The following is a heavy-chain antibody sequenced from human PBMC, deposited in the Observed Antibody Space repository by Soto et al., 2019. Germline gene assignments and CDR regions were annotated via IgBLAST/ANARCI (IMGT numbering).Heavy chain of an antibody. Sequence: SETLSLTCNVSGASLSRYYWSWIRQNTGPGLEWIGRIYATGDTDYNPSLKSRISMAVDMSKKQFSLTLRSVTAADTAIYYRVRDGTKNLRDRFEPWGRVILVTVSS. J-gene: IGHJ5*02. CDR3: VRDGTKNLRDRFEP. D-gene: IGHD3-16*01. CDR2: IYATGDT. CDR1: GASLSRYY. V-gene: IGHV4-4*07.